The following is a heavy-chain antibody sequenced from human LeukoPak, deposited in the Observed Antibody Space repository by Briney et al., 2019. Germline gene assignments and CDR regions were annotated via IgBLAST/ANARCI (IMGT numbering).Heavy chain of an antibody. J-gene: IGHJ5*02. CDR1: GFTLSIYD. CDR2: IGLTGDS. V-gene: IGHV3-13*01. D-gene: IGHD2-8*02. Sequence: GGPLRLSCVASGFTLSIYDMHWVRQSPGKGLEWVSAIGLTGDSYYPDSVEGRFTISRDNSKNSLSLQMNSLRAGDTAVYYCARAPTTLPGAADLWGQGTLVTVSS. CDR3: ARAPTTLPGAADL.